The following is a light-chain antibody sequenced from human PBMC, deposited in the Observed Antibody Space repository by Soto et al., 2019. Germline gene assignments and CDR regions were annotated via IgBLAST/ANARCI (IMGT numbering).Light chain of an antibody. Sequence: QSVLTQPASVSGSPGQSITISCTGTSSDVGGYNYVSRYQQHPGKVPTLMISEVRNRPSGVSNRFSGSKSGTTASLAISGLQVEDEAHYYCSSYSSNITYVLGTRTKLTAL. CDR2: EVR. J-gene: IGLJ1*01. CDR3: SSYSSNITYV. CDR1: SSDVGGYNY. V-gene: IGLV2-14*01.